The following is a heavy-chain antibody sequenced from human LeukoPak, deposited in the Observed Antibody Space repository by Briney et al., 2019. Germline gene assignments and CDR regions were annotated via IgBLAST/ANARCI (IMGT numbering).Heavy chain of an antibody. D-gene: IGHD2-8*01. CDR1: GESFSAYY. CDR2: INHSGGT. CDR3: ARSLYCTNGVCYTKDFDY. V-gene: IGHV4-34*01. Sequence: PSETLSLTCAVYGESFSAYYWSWIRQPPGKGLEWIGEINHSGGTNYNPSLKSRVTISVDTSKNQFSLKLSSVTAADTAVYYCARSLYCTNGVCYTKDFDYWGQGTLVTVSS. J-gene: IGHJ4*02.